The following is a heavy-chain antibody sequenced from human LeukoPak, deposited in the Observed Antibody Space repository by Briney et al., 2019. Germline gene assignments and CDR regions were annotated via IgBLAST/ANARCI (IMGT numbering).Heavy chain of an antibody. CDR3: ARDTYDSSGYGGYDY. D-gene: IGHD3-22*01. Sequence: ASVKVSCKASGGTFSSYAISWVRQAPGQGLEWMGRIIPILGIANYAQKFQGRVTITADKSTSTAYMELSSLRSEDTAVYYCARDTYDSSGYGGYDYWGQGTLVIVSS. J-gene: IGHJ4*02. CDR2: IIPILGIA. V-gene: IGHV1-69*04. CDR1: GGTFSSYA.